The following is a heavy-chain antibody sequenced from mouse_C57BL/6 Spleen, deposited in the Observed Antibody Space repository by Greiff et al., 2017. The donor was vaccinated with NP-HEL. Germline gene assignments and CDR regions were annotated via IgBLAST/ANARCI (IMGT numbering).Heavy chain of an antibody. J-gene: IGHJ3*01. CDR1: GYTFTSYW. Sequence: QVQLQQPGAELVKPGASVKLSCKASGYTFTSYWMHWVKQRPGQGLEWIGMIHPNSGSTNYNEKFKSKATLTVDKSSSTAYMQLSSLTSEDSAVYYCTREVGSWFAYWGQGTLVTVSA. CDR2: IHPNSGST. CDR3: TREVGSWFAY. D-gene: IGHD1-3*01. V-gene: IGHV1-64*01.